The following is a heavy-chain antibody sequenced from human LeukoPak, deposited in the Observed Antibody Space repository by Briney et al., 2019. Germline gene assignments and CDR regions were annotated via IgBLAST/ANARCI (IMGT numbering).Heavy chain of an antibody. CDR1: GYTFTSYG. Sequence: ASVKVSCKASGYTFTSYGISWVRQAPGQGLEWMGWISAYNGNTNYAQKLQGRVTMTTDTSTSTAYMELRSLRSDDTAVYYCAREGRITMVRGVTSLPPDYWGQGTLVTVSS. CDR3: AREGRITMVRGVTSLPPDY. V-gene: IGHV1-18*01. D-gene: IGHD3-10*01. CDR2: ISAYNGNT. J-gene: IGHJ4*02.